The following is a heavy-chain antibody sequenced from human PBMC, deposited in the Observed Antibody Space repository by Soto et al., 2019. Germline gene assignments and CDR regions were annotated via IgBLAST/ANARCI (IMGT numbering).Heavy chain of an antibody. CDR2: ISYDGSNK. Sequence: GGSLRLSCAASGFTFSSYGMHWVRQAPGKGLEWVAVISYDGSNKYCADSVKGRFTISRDNSKNTLYLQMNSLRAEDTAVYYCAKELRGYSYGPEPFDYWGQGTLVTVSS. CDR1: GFTFSSYG. V-gene: IGHV3-30*18. CDR3: AKELRGYSYGPEPFDY. J-gene: IGHJ4*02. D-gene: IGHD5-18*01.